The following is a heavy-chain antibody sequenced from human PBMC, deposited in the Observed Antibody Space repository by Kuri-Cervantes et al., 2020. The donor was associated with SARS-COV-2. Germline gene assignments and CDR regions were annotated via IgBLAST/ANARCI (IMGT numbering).Heavy chain of an antibody. CDR1: GFTFSNYV. CDR2: NWYDGENE. CDR3: ARGAANYYYMDV. J-gene: IGHJ6*03. D-gene: IGHD3-16*01. V-gene: IGHV3-33*08. Sequence: GESLKISCVASGFTFSNYVLHWVRQAPGKGLEWVAVNWYDGENEYYAGSVKGRFTISRDNSKNTVSLHMNSLRAEDTAMYYCARGAANYYYMDVWGKGTTVTVSS.